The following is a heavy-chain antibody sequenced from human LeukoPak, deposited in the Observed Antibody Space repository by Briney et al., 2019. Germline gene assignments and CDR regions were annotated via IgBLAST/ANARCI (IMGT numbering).Heavy chain of an antibody. J-gene: IGHJ4*02. V-gene: IGHV3-23*01. CDR2: ITTGGPNT. D-gene: IGHD7-27*01. Sequence: GALRLSCTASGFTFSSYTMSWVRQAPGKGLKWVSTITTGGPNTYYADSVKGRFTVSRDDSKNTLYLQMNSLRAEDTAVYYCAKDGGLWVSAHWGDSWGRGTLVTVSS. CDR3: AKDGGLWVSAHWGDS. CDR1: GFTFSSYT.